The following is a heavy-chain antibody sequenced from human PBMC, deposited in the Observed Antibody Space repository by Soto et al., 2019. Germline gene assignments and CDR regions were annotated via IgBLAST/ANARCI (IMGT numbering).Heavy chain of an antibody. CDR1: GFTFVSYA. V-gene: IGHV3-23*01. CDR3: ARYIPGVRYYGMDV. D-gene: IGHD2-2*01. CDR2: IGESGTPT. Sequence: PGGSLKLSCAASGFTFVSYAMTWVRQAPGKGLEWVSLIGESGTPTYYADSVKGRFTISRDNSGNTLFLEMYSLRAEDTAVYYCARYIPGVRYYGMDVWGQGT. J-gene: IGHJ6*02.